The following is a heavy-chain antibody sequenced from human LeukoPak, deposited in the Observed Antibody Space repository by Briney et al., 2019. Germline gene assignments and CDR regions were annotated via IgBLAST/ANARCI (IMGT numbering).Heavy chain of an antibody. CDR1: GFTFSDYY. V-gene: IGHV3-11*01. D-gene: IGHD2-2*02. Sequence: PGGSLRLSRAASGFTFSDYYMSWIRQAPGKGLEWVSYISSSGSTIYYADSVKGRFTISRDNAKNSLYLQMNSLRAEDTAVYYCARADPAGYCSSTSCYSFDYWGQGTLVTVSS. CDR2: ISSSGSTI. CDR3: ARADPAGYCSSTSCYSFDY. J-gene: IGHJ4*02.